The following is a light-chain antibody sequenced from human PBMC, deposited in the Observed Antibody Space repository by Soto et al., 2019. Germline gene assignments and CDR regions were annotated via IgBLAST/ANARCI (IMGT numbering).Light chain of an antibody. CDR1: QSVSSSY. CDR3: QQYGSSPDT. CDR2: GAS. V-gene: IGKV3-20*01. J-gene: IGKJ2*01. Sequence: EIVLTQSPGTLSLSPGERATLSCRASQSVSSSYLAWYQQKPGQAPRLLIYGASSRATGIPDRFSGSGSGTDFTLTISRLEPEYFAVYYCQQYGSSPDTFGQGTKLEIK.